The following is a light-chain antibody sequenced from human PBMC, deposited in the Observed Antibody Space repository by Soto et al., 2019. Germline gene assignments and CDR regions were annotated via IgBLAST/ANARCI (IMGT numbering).Light chain of an antibody. J-gene: IGKJ3*01. V-gene: IGKV1-9*01. CDR3: QQFNSSPLT. CDR2: AAS. Sequence: DIQLTQSPSFLYASVGDRVTVTCRASQGISSYLAWYQQKPGKAPKVLIYAASTLQSGVPSRFSGSGSGAEFTLTISSLQPEDFATYYCQQFNSSPLTFGPGTKVDIK. CDR1: QGISSY.